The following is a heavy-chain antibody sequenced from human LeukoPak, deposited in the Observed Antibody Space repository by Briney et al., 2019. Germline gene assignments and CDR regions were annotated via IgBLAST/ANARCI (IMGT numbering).Heavy chain of an antibody. Sequence: PSETLSLTCTVSGGSISSSSYYWDWIRQPPGKGLEWIGSIYYSGSTYYNPSLKSRVTISVDTSNNQFSLKLSSVTAADTDGDDCARGSGVVPAAIRLYYCAYWGQGTLVTVSS. J-gene: IGHJ4*02. CDR3: ARGSGVVPAAIRLYYCAY. CDR2: IYYSGST. CDR1: GGSISSSSYY. D-gene: IGHD2-2*02. V-gene: IGHV4-39*07.